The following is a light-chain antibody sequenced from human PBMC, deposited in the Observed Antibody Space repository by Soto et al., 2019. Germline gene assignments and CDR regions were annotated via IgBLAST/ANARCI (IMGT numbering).Light chain of an antibody. J-gene: IGKJ2*01. Sequence: EIVMTQSPATLPVSPGESATLSCRASQSIDSNLAWYQQKPGQAPRLLIHSASARATGIPPRFSGSGSGTEFTLTISSLQTEDFAVYYCQQHNHWPSFGQGTNLEIK. CDR2: SAS. CDR1: QSIDSN. V-gene: IGKV3-15*01. CDR3: QQHNHWPS.